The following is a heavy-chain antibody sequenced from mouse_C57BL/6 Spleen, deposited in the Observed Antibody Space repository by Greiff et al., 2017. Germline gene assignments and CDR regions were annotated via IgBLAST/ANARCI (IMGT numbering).Heavy chain of an antibody. D-gene: IGHD4-1*01. CDR1: GFSLTSYA. J-gene: IGHJ4*01. CDR3: AGNWDDAMDY. V-gene: IGHV2-9-1*01. CDR2: IWTGGGT. Sequence: QVQLKESGPGLVAPSQSLSITCTVSGFSLTSYAISWVRQPPGKGLEWLGVIWTGGGTNYNTALKTRLSISKDNAKSQVILKMNSLQPDDAARYYCAGNWDDAMDYWGQGTSVTVSS.